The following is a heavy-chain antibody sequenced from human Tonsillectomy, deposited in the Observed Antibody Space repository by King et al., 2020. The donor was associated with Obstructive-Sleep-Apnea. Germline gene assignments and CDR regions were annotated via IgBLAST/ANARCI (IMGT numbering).Heavy chain of an antibody. Sequence: QLVQSGAEVKKPGASVKVSCKASGYTFTGYYIHWVRQAPGQGLEWMGWISPNSGATNYAQKFQDRVTMTRDTSISTAYMDLNRLRSDDTVIYYCARVMSAYDSTSPAYWAQGTLVTVSS. D-gene: IGHD3-10*01. CDR1: GYTFTGYY. J-gene: IGHJ4*02. V-gene: IGHV1-2*02. CDR2: ISPNSGAT. CDR3: ARVMSAYDSTSPAY.